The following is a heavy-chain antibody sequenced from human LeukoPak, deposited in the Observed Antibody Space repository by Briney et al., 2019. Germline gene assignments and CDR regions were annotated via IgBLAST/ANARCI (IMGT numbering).Heavy chain of an antibody. J-gene: IGHJ3*02. D-gene: IGHD3-22*01. V-gene: IGHV1-18*01. Sequence: ASVKVSCKASGYTFTSYGISWVRQAPGQGLEWMGWISAYNGNTNYAQKLQGRVTMTTDTSTSTAYMELRSLRSDDTAVYYCARSPPFYFDSSGYYNDAFDIWGQGTMVTVSS. CDR1: GYTFTSYG. CDR3: ARSPPFYFDSSGYYNDAFDI. CDR2: ISAYNGNT.